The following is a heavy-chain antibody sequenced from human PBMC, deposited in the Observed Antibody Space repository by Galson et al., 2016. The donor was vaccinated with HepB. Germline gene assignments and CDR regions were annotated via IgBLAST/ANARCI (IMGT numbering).Heavy chain of an antibody. CDR1: GGSISGYY. Sequence: SETLSLTCIVSGGSISGYYWGWIRQPPGKGLEWIGYIYYSGSTTYNPSAESRVHISVDTSKNHFSLKLTSVTSADTAVYYCAEVGGGSYPMGKFYFDFWGQGTLVAVSS. J-gene: IGHJ4*02. CDR2: IYYSGST. D-gene: IGHD1-26*01. V-gene: IGHV4-59*01. CDR3: AEVGGGSYPMGKFYFDF.